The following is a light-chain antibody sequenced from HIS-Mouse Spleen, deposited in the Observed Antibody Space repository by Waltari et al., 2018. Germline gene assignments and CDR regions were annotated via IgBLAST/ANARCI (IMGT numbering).Light chain of an antibody. CDR3: AAWDDSLSGGV. V-gene: IGLV1-47*01. CDR1: SPNIGSNY. CDR2: GNN. J-gene: IGLJ1*01. Sequence: QSVLTQPPSASGTPGQRVTISCSGSSPNIGSNYVYWYQQLPGTAPKLPIYGNNRRPSGDPDRLPGSKPGTSASLAISGLRSEDEADYYCAAWDDSLSGGVFGTGTKVTVL.